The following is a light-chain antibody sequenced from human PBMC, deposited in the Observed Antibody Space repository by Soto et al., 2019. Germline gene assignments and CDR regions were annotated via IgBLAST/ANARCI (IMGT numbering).Light chain of an antibody. CDR2: HAS. Sequence: DTQMTQSPSSLSASVGVRVTITCQASQGIAKYLHWYQQKPGKAPKLLIYHASNLQTGVPSRFSGSGSGTDFTFTINSLQPEDIATYYCQQSDNLPLTFGGGTKVEI. CDR1: QGIAKY. V-gene: IGKV1-33*01. J-gene: IGKJ4*01. CDR3: QQSDNLPLT.